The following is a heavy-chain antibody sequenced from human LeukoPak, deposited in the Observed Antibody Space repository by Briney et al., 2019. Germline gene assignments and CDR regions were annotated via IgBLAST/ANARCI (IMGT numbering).Heavy chain of an antibody. V-gene: IGHV4-61*01. CDR1: GGSVTTGRYY. CDR3: VREHDWGDFDY. Sequence: SETLSLTCTVSGGSVTTGRYYWSWIRQSPGEGLEWIGYISYRGTTNYNPSLKSRITISVDTSKNQFSLKGISVTAADTAVYYCVREHDWGDFDYWGQGTLVTVSS. CDR2: ISYRGTT. J-gene: IGHJ4*02. D-gene: IGHD3-9*01.